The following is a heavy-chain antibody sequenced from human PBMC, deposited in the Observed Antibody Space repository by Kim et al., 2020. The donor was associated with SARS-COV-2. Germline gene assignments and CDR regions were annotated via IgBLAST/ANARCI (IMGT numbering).Heavy chain of an antibody. V-gene: IGHV3-30-3*01. CDR1: GFTFSSYA. Sequence: GGSLRLSCAASGFTFSSYAMHWVRQAPGKGLEWVAVISYDGSNKYYADSVKGRFTISRDNSKNTLYLQMNSLRAEDTAVYYCARGSIAAREGALDYWGQGTLVTVSS. CDR3: ARGSIAAREGALDY. CDR2: ISYDGSNK. D-gene: IGHD6-6*01. J-gene: IGHJ4*02.